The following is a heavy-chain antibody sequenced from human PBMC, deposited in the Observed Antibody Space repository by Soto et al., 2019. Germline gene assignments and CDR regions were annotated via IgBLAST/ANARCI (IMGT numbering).Heavy chain of an antibody. D-gene: IGHD3-10*01. Sequence: GGSLRLSCAASGFTFSSYGMHWVRQAPGKGLEWVAVISYDGSNKYYADSVKGRFTISRDNSKNTLYLQMNSLRAEDTAVYYCAKSSDYYGSGSYLVYWGQGTLVTVSS. CDR2: ISYDGSNK. CDR3: AKSSDYYGSGSYLVY. J-gene: IGHJ4*02. V-gene: IGHV3-30*18. CDR1: GFTFSSYG.